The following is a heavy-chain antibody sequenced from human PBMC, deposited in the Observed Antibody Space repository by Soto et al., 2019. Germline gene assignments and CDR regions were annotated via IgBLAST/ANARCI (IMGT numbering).Heavy chain of an antibody. D-gene: IGHD5-18*01. CDR2: IYYSGST. CDR1: GGSISSYY. Sequence: PSETLSLTCAVSGGSISSYYWSWIRQPPGKGLEWIGYIYYSGSTNYNPSLKSRVTISIDTSKNQFSLKLSSVTAADTAVYYCARTWIQLWPQPDWFDPWGQGTLVTVSS. V-gene: IGHV4-59*01. CDR3: ARTWIQLWPQPDWFDP. J-gene: IGHJ5*02.